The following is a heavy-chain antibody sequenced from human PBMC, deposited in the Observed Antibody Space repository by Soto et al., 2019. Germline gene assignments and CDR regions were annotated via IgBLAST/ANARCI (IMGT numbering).Heavy chain of an antibody. CDR1: GYSFTSYW. Sequence: GESLKISCKASGYSFTSYWIGWVRQMPGKGLEWMGIIYPGDSDTRYSPSFQGHVTISADQSASSVYLQWTSLQASDTAMYYCEKRHGGTYFGPCSCFDPWGQGTLVTVSS. D-gene: IGHD1-26*01. J-gene: IGHJ5*02. V-gene: IGHV5-51*01. CDR2: IYPGDSDT. CDR3: EKRHGGTYFGPCSCFDP.